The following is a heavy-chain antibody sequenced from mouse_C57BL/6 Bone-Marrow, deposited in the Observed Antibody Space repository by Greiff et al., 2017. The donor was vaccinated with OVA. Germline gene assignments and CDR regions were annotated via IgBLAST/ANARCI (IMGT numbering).Heavy chain of an antibody. CDR1: GYTFTSYW. Sequence: VQLQQPGAELVKPGASVKLSCKASGYTFTSYWLQWVKQRPGQGLEWIGEIDPSDSYTNYNQKFKGKATLTVDTSSSTAYMQLSSLTSEDSAVYYCAREITTVVAHWYFDVWGTGTTVTVSS. CDR3: AREITTVVAHWYFDV. D-gene: IGHD1-1*01. CDR2: IDPSDSYT. J-gene: IGHJ1*03. V-gene: IGHV1-50*01.